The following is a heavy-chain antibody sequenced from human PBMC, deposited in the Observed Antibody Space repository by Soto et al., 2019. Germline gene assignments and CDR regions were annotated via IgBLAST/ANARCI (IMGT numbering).Heavy chain of an antibody. CDR3: VKRGGKLSGCPPFDY. J-gene: IGHJ4*02. CDR2: IGAGGATT. V-gene: IGHV3-23*01. CDR1: GFTFSNYA. Sequence: EGQLLESGGGMVQPGGSLRLSCVASGFTFSNYAMTWARQASGEGLEWVSDIGAGGATTYYADSVKGRFTISRDNSKNTLYLQMNSLRAEDTAVYYCVKRGGKLSGCPPFDYWGQGTLVTVSS.